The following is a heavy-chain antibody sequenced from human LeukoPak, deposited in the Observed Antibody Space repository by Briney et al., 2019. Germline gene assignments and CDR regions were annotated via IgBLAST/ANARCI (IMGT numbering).Heavy chain of an antibody. CDR1: GYTFTYYP. Sequence: ASVKVSCKASGYTFTYYPMHWVRQAPGQGLEWVGWINTNTGNATYAQGFTGRFVFSVDTSVTTAYLQINSLKADDTAVYYCARDPRGGLYSYYMDVWGKGTTVTVSS. CDR3: ARDPRGGLYSYYMDV. J-gene: IGHJ6*03. V-gene: IGHV7-4-1*02. D-gene: IGHD3-16*01. CDR2: INTNTGNA.